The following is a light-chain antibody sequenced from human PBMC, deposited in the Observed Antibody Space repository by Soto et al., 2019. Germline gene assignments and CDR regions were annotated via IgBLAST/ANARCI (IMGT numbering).Light chain of an antibody. CDR1: QNVNSD. CDR3: QQYNAYSLT. V-gene: IGKV1-5*03. CDR2: QAS. J-gene: IGKJ4*01. Sequence: DIQMTQSPSTLSASVGDRVTITCRASQNVNSDLAWYQQKPGKAPKLLIFQASNLKGGVPSRFTGTGSGTEFTLTISSLQPDDSATYYCQQYNAYSLTFGGGTKVEIK.